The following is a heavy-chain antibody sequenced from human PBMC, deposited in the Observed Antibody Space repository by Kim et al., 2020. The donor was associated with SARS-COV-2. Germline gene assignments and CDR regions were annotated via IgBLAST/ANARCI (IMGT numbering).Heavy chain of an antibody. CDR1: GDSVSSNSAA. V-gene: IGHV6-1*01. J-gene: IGHJ4*02. Sequence: QTLSLTCDISGDSVSSNSAAWNWIRQSPSRGLEWLGRTYYRSKWYTDYALSVKGRITINPDTSKNQFSLQLNSVTPEDTAVYYCARDRQRAGTGVDYWGQGTMVTVSS. CDR2: TYYRSKWYT. D-gene: IGHD6-19*01. CDR3: ARDRQRAGTGVDY.